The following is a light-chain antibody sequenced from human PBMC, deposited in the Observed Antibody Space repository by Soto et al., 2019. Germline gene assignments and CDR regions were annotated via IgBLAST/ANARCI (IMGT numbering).Light chain of an antibody. CDR2: WAS. CDR3: QQYYSTWIT. Sequence: DIVMTQSPDSLAVSLGERATINCKSSQSVLYSSNNKNYLAWYQQQPGQPPKLLIYWASTRESGVPDRFSGSGSGTDFTLTISSLQAEDVAVYYCQQYYSTWITFGQGTRLEIK. J-gene: IGKJ5*01. V-gene: IGKV4-1*01. CDR1: QSVLYSSNNKNY.